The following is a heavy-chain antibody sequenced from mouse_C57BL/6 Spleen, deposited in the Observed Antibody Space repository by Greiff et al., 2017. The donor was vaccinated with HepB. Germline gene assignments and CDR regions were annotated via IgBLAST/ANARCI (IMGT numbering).Heavy chain of an antibody. CDR1: GYTFTNYW. CDR2: IYPGGGYT. CDR3: ARCDGYYFFDY. D-gene: IGHD2-3*01. Sequence: LVESGAELVRPGTSVKMSCKASGYTFTNYWIGWAKQRPGHGLEWIGDIYPGGGYTNYNEKFKGKATLTADKSSSTAYMQFSSLTSEDSAIYYCARCDGYYFFDYWGQGTTLTVSS. V-gene: IGHV1-63*01. J-gene: IGHJ2*01.